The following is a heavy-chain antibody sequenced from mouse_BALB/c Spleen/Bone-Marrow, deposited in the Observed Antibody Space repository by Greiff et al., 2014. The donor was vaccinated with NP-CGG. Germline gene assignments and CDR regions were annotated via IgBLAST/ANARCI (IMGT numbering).Heavy chain of an antibody. CDR1: GYTFTSYY. CDR2: INHSNGYT. V-gene: IGHV1S81*02. J-gene: IGHJ3*01. Sequence: QVQLKESGAELVKPGASVKLSCKASGYTFTSYYMYWVKQRPGQGLEWIGEINHSNGYTNFNEKFKSKATLTVDKSSSTAYMQLSSLTSEDSAVYYCTREGAYRGQGTQVTVSA. CDR3: TREGAY.